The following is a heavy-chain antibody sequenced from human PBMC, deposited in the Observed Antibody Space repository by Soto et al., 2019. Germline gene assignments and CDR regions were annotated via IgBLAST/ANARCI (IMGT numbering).Heavy chain of an antibody. V-gene: IGHV4-4*07. CDR3: VRDGTKTLRDWFDP. CDR1: GASISGFY. Sequence: QVQLQESGPGLVKPSETLSLTCTVSGASISGFYWSWIRKSAGKGLEWIGPIYATGTTDYNPSLKSRVMMSVDTSKKQFSLKLRSVTAADPAVYYCVRDGTKTLRDWFDPWGQGISVTVSS. J-gene: IGHJ5*02. D-gene: IGHD1-1*01. CDR2: IYATGTT.